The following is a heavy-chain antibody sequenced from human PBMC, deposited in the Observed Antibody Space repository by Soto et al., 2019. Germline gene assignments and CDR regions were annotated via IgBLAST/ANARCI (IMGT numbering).Heavy chain of an antibody. CDR1: GFTFGNYA. J-gene: IGHJ4*01. V-gene: IGHV3-23*01. CDR3: ARRLPHDYGFDY. Sequence: GGSLILSCAASGFTFGNYAMSWVRQAPRKGLEWVSAISGRGGSTFYADSVKGRFTISRDNSKNTLYLQLNSLRAEDTAIYYCARRLPHDYGFDYWGHGTLVTVSS. D-gene: IGHD4-17*01. CDR2: ISGRGGST.